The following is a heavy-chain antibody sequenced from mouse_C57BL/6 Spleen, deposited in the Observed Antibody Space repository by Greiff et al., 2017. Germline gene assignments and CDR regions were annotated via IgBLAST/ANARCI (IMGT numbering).Heavy chain of an antibody. V-gene: IGHV1-61*01. J-gene: IGHJ2*01. CDR1: GYTFTSYW. CDR2: IYPSDSET. CDR3: ARDYGRDY. D-gene: IGHD1-1*01. Sequence: QVQLQQPGAELVRPGSSVKLSCKASGYTFTSYWMDWVKQRPGQGLEWIGNIYPSDSETHYNQKFKDKATLTVDKSSSTAYMQLSSLTSEDSAVYYGARDYGRDYWGQGTTLTVSS.